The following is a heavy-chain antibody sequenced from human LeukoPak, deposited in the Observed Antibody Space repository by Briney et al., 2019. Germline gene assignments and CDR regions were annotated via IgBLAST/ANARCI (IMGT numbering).Heavy chain of an antibody. V-gene: IGHV4-38-2*02. CDR1: GYSISSGYY. D-gene: IGHD2-21*02. J-gene: IGHJ4*02. CDR2: IYHSGST. Sequence: SETLSLTCTVSGYSISSGYYWGWIRQPPGKGLEWIGSIYHSGSTYYNPSLKSRVTISVDTSKNQFSLKLSSVTAADTAVYYCASTAVVVTAPFGYWGQGTLVPVSS. CDR3: ASTAVVVTAPFGY.